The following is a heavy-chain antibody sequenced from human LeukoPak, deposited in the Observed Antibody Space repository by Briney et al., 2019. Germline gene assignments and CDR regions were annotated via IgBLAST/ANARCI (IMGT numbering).Heavy chain of an antibody. V-gene: IGHV4-59*01. CDR1: GGSISSYY. CDR2: IYYSGST. CDR3: ARMTTVTNAMDV. J-gene: IGHJ6*04. D-gene: IGHD4-11*01. Sequence: SETLSLTCTVSGGSISSYYWSWIRQPPGKGLEWIGYIYYSGSTNYNPSLKSRVTITVDTSKNQFSLKLSSVTAADTAVYYCARMTTVTNAMDVWGKGTTVTVSS.